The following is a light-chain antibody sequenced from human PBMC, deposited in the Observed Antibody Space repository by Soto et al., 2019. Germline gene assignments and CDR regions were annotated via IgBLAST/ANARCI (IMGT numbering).Light chain of an antibody. CDR2: EAS. CDR3: QQHINWPLT. J-gene: IGKJ4*01. Sequence: EIVLTQSPATLSLSPGERATLSCRASQTVSSSLAWYQQKPGQAPRLLIYEASNRATGIPARFIGSGSGADFTLTISSLKPEDFALNYCQQHINWPLTFGGGTKVEIK. V-gene: IGKV3-11*01. CDR1: QTVSSS.